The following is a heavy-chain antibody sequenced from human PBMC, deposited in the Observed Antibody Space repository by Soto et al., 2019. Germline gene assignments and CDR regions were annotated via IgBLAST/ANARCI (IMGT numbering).Heavy chain of an antibody. D-gene: IGHD3-16*01. CDR3: SLVGGGTFVDY. J-gene: IGHJ4*02. V-gene: IGHV4-59*08. CDR2: IYYSGST. CDR1: GGSISSYY. Sequence: SETLSLTCTVSGGSISSYYWSWIRQPPGKGLEWIGYIYYSGSTNYNPSLKSRVTISVDTSKNQFSLKLSSVTAADTAVYYCSLVGGGTFVDYWGQGTLVTVSS.